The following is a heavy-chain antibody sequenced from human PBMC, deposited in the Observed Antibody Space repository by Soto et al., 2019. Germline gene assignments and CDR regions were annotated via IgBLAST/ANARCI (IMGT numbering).Heavy chain of an antibody. CDR3: TTDRGHMYDFDY. D-gene: IGHD2-8*01. CDR1: GFTFDNAW. J-gene: IGHJ4*02. V-gene: IGHV3-15*01. CDR2: IKSKTDGGTA. Sequence: EVQLVESGGGLVKPGGSLRLSCAASGFTFDNAWMSWVRQAPGKGLEWVGRIKSKTDGGTADYAAPVKGRFTISRDDSKNTLFLQMNSLKTEDTAVYYCTTDRGHMYDFDYWGQGTLFPVSS.